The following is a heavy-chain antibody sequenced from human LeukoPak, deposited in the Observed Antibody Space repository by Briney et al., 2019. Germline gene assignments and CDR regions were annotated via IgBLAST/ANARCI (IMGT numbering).Heavy chain of an antibody. J-gene: IGHJ3*02. CDR3: AKEMATMNAFDI. D-gene: IGHD5-24*01. V-gene: IGHV3-66*01. CDR1: GFTVSSNY. CDR2: IYSGGST. Sequence: GGSLRLSCAASGFTVSSNYMSWVRQAPGKGLEWVSVIYSGGSTDYKDSVKDRFIISRDNPKNTLYLQMNSLRAEDTAVYYCAKEMATMNAFDIWGQGTMVTVSS.